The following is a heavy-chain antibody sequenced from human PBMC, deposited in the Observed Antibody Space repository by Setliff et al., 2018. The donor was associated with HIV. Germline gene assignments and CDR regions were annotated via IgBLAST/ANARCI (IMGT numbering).Heavy chain of an antibody. J-gene: IGHJ4*02. D-gene: IGHD3-16*01. Sequence: GEPLKISCQGSGYSFSSYWIGWVRQMPGKGLEFMGLLYPADSNIRYSPSFQGQVTISVDKSTNTAFLQWTSLRASDTAMYYCTRLWHENWGGVDYWGQGTLVTVSS. V-gene: IGHV5-51*01. CDR3: TRLWHENWGGVDY. CDR2: LYPADSNI. CDR1: GYSFSSYW.